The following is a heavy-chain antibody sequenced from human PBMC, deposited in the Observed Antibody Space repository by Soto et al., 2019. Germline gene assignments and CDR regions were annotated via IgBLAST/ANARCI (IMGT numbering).Heavy chain of an antibody. CDR3: AKATLRVVHPLVFDY. CDR1: GCHISRYA. J-gene: IGHJ4*02. Sequence: PGGFLRLACKASGCHISRYAMNWVRQAPGKGLEWISVISGSGGATYFADSVKGRFVISRDNSKNTLYLQMNSLRAEDTAIYEGAKATLRVVHPLVFDYWGQGRVVTVSS. D-gene: IGHD3-3*01. V-gene: IGHV3-23*01. CDR2: ISGSGGAT.